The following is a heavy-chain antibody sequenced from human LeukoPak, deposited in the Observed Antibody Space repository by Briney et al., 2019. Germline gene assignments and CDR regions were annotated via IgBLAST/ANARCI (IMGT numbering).Heavy chain of an antibody. CDR1: GGSLSSSSYS. CDR2: FYYSGNT. CDR3: ARQRFTVVRGLTTHNWFDP. V-gene: IGHV4-39*01. J-gene: IGHJ5*02. Sequence: SETLSLTCTVSGGSLSSSSYSWDWIRQPPGKGLEWIVSFYYSGNTDYNPSLKSRLTISVDTSKNQFSLKVNSVTAADTAVYYCARQRFTVVRGLTTHNWFDPWGQGTLVPVSS. D-gene: IGHD3-10*01.